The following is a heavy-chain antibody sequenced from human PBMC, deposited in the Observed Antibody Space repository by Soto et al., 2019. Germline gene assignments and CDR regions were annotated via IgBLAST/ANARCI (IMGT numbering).Heavy chain of an antibody. Sequence: SETLSLTCSVSGDSFSGYYWGWIRQSAGKGPEWIGRVYTSGNTDYNPSLTSRVTVSVDTSKNQFSLKLRFVTAADTAVYYCAREAAETVGDGYWCDPWGQGTLVTVSS. V-gene: IGHV4-4*07. CDR2: VYTSGNT. CDR3: AREAAETVGDGYWCDP. CDR1: GDSFSGYY. D-gene: IGHD6-13*01. J-gene: IGHJ5*02.